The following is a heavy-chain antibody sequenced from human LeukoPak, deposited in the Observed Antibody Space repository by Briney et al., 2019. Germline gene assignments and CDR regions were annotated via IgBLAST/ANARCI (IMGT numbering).Heavy chain of an antibody. D-gene: IGHD6-25*01. CDR1: GFTVSNTY. CDR2: IYSGGST. CDR3: ARGGIAAAGTVNDY. V-gene: IGHV3-66*01. Sequence: GGSLRLSCAASGFTVSNTYMSWVRQAPGKGLEWVWIIYSGGSTYYADSVKDRFTISRDNSKNTLYLQMNSLRAEDTAVYYWARGGIAAAGTVNDYWGQGTQVTVSS. J-gene: IGHJ4*02.